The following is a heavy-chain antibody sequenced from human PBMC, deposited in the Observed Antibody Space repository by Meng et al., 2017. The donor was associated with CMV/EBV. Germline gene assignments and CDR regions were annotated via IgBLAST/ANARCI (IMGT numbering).Heavy chain of an antibody. D-gene: IGHD3-16*01. Sequence: SGTLSLTCAVYGGSFSGYYWSWIRQPPGKGLEWIGEINHSGSTNYNPSLKSRVTISVDTSKNQFSLKLSSVTAADTAVYYCFGSFTYYYGMDVWGQGTTVTVSS. J-gene: IGHJ6*02. V-gene: IGHV4-34*01. CDR3: FGSFTYYYGMDV. CDR2: INHSGST. CDR1: GGSFSGYY.